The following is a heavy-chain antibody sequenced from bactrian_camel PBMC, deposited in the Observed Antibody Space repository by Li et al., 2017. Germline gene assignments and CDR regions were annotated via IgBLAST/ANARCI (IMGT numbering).Heavy chain of an antibody. J-gene: IGHJ4*01. CDR3: AAGCYVDEPWPWCLGRAPRGQGVAY. CDR1: GNTNADYC. Sequence: QLVESGGGSVQAGGSLRLSCEFSGNTNADYCMGWYRQVPGKEKEGVAVLDSRGTPSYAESAKGRFTISKNRAKNTLYLQMNNLKPEDTAVYYCAAGCYVDEPWPWCLGRAPRGQGVAYWGQGTQVTVS. D-gene: IGHD3*01. CDR2: LDSRGTP. V-gene: IGHV3S53*01.